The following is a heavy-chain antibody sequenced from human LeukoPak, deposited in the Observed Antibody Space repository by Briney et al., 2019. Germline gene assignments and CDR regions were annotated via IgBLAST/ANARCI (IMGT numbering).Heavy chain of an antibody. J-gene: IGHJ4*02. D-gene: IGHD4-17*01. CDR1: GFTFSSYE. Sequence: PGGSLRLSCAASGFTFSSYEMNWVRQAPGKGLEWVSYISSSGSTIYYADSVKGRFTISRDSAKNSLYLQMNSLRAEDTAVYYCARDSVGGVTTKWGQGTLVTVSS. V-gene: IGHV3-48*03. CDR2: ISSSGSTI. CDR3: ARDSVGGVTTK.